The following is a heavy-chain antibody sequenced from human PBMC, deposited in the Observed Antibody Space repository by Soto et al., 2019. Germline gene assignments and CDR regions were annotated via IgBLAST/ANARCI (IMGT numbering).Heavy chain of an antibody. D-gene: IGHD6-19*01. V-gene: IGHV3-30*18. Sequence: GGSLRLSCAASGFTFSSYGMHWVRQAPGKGLEWVAIISYDGSNKYYADPVKGRFTISRDNSKNTLYLLMNSLRAEDTAVYYCAKDRSSGWHRNTLDYWSQGTLVTVSS. CDR1: GFTFSSYG. CDR2: ISYDGSNK. J-gene: IGHJ4*02. CDR3: AKDRSSGWHRNTLDY.